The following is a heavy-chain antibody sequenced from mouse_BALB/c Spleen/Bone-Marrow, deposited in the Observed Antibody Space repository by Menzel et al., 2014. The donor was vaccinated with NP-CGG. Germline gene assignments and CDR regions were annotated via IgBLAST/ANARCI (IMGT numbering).Heavy chain of an antibody. CDR1: GYTFTSYT. Sequence: QVHVKQSGAELARPGASVKMSCKASGYTFTSYTMHWVKQRPGQGLEWIGYVNPSSGYTNYNQKFKDKATLTADKSSSTAYMQLSSLTSEGSAVYYCTRSYWYDVAWFAYWGQGTLVTVSA. V-gene: IGHV1-4*01. CDR2: VNPSSGYT. J-gene: IGHJ3*01. D-gene: IGHD2-14*01. CDR3: TRSYWYDVAWFAY.